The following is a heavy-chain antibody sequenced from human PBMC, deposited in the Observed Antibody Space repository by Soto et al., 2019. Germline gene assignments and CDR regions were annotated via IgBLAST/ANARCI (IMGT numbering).Heavy chain of an antibody. D-gene: IGHD1-7*01. CDR3: ATSTGTTHYYYYMDV. Sequence: GESLKISCKGSGYRFTSYWIGWVRQMPGKGLEWMGIIYPGDSDTRYSPSFQGQVTISADKSISTAYLQWSSLKASDTAMYYCATSTGTTHYYYYMDVWGKGTTVTVSS. CDR2: IYPGDSDT. CDR1: GYRFTSYW. J-gene: IGHJ6*03. V-gene: IGHV5-51*01.